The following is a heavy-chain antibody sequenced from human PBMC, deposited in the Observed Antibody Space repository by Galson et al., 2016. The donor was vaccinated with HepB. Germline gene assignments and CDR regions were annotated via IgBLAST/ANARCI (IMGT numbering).Heavy chain of an antibody. V-gene: IGHV3-23*01. J-gene: IGHJ4*02. D-gene: IGHD5-24*01. Sequence: SLRLSCAASGFTFSSYAMSWVRQAPGKGLEWVSIISGSGGSTYYADSVKGRFTISRDNSKNTLYLQMNSLRAEDTAVYYCVKGASMGWLQLQASYFDYWGQGTLVTVSP. CDR1: GFTFSSYA. CDR2: ISGSGGST. CDR3: VKGASMGWLQLQASYFDY.